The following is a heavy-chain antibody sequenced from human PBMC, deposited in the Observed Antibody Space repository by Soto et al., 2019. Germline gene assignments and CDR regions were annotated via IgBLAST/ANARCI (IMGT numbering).Heavy chain of an antibody. CDR1: GGSISSSSYY. CDR3: ARHSPIVVVPAANDAFDI. Sequence: QLQLQESGPGLVKPSETLSLTCTVSGGSISSSSYYWGWIRQPPGKGLEWIGSIYYSGSTYYNPSLKSRVTISVDTSKNQFSLKLSSVTAADTAVYYCARHSPIVVVPAANDAFDIWGQGTMVTVSS. D-gene: IGHD2-2*01. V-gene: IGHV4-39*01. CDR2: IYYSGST. J-gene: IGHJ3*02.